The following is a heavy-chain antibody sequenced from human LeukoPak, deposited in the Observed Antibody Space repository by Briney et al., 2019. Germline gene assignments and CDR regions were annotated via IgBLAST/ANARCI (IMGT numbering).Heavy chain of an antibody. D-gene: IGHD6-13*01. CDR3: ARGQQQAYYFDY. Sequence: GGSLRLSCAASGFTFSSYSMNWVRQAPGKVLEWVSSISSSSSYIYYADSVKGRFTISRDNAKNSLYLQMNSLRAEDTAVYYCARGQQQAYYFDYWGQGTLVTVSS. CDR1: GFTFSSYS. CDR2: ISSSSSYI. J-gene: IGHJ4*02. V-gene: IGHV3-21*01.